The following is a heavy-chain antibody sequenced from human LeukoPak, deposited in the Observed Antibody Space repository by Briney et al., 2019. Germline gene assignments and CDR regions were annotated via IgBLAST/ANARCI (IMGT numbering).Heavy chain of an antibody. CDR2: ISGSGTDI. Sequence: GGSLRLSCEASGFTFSDPYISWIRQAPGKGLECLSYISGSGTDINYADSVRGRFTISGDNAKNLLYLQMNDLRLEDTAVYYCARTARHLDYWGQGTLVTVSS. CDR3: ARTARHLDY. D-gene: IGHD5-18*01. J-gene: IGHJ4*02. V-gene: IGHV3-11*04. CDR1: GFTFSDPY.